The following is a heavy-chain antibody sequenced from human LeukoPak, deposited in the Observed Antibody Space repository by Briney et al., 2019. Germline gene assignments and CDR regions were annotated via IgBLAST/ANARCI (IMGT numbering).Heavy chain of an antibody. CDR1: GFTFSSYS. CDR3: ASHSSSWVYYYMDV. J-gene: IGHJ6*03. CDR2: ITSSSDYI. D-gene: IGHD6-13*01. Sequence: GGSLRLSCAASGFTFSSYSMNWVRQAPGKGLEWVSSITSSSDYIYYADSVKGRFTISRDNAKNSLYLQMNSLRAEDTAVYYCASHSSSWVYYYMDVWGKGTTVTVSS. V-gene: IGHV3-21*01.